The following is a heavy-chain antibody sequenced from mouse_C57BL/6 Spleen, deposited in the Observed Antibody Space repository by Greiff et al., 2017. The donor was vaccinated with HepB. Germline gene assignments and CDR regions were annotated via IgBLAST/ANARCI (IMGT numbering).Heavy chain of an antibody. D-gene: IGHD1-1*01. Sequence: QVHVKQSGAELAKPGASVKLSCKASGYTFTSYWMHWVKQRPGQGLEWIGYINPSSGYTKYNQKFKDKATLTADKSSSTAYMQLSSLTYEDSAVYYCSISSLITTVVDWYFDVWGTGTTVTVSS. J-gene: IGHJ1*03. CDR2: INPSSGYT. V-gene: IGHV1-7*01. CDR1: GYTFTSYW. CDR3: SISSLITTVVDWYFDV.